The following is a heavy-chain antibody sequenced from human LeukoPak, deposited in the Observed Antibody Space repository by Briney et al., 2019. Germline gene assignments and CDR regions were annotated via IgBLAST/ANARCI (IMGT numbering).Heavy chain of an antibody. CDR1: GYTFTSYG. V-gene: IGHV1-18*01. CDR2: ISAYNGNT. J-gene: IGHJ4*02. CDR3: ARAENRAFGWLLNGDY. Sequence: ASVKVSCKASGYTFTSYGISWVRQAPGQGLEWMGWISAYNGNTNYAQKLQGRVTMTTDTSTSTAYMELRSLRSDDTAVYYCARAENRAFGWLLNGDYWGQGTLVTVSS. D-gene: IGHD3-9*01.